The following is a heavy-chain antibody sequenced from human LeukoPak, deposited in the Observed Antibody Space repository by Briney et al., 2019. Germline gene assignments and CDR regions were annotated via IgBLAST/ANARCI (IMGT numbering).Heavy chain of an antibody. V-gene: IGHV3-30*04. CDR3: ARGEYSGYYYYYGMDV. Sequence: SGGSLRLSCAASGFTFSSYAMHWVRQAPGKGLEWVAVISYDGSNKYYADSVKGRFTISRDNSKNTLYLQMNGLRAEDTAVYYCARGEYSGYYYYYGMDVWGKGTTVTVSS. CDR1: GFTFSSYA. D-gene: IGHD1-26*01. CDR2: ISYDGSNK. J-gene: IGHJ6*04.